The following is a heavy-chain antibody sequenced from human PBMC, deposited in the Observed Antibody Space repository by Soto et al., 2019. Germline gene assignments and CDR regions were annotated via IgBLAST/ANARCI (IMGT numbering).Heavy chain of an antibody. CDR2: IIPFFGTP. V-gene: IGHV1-69*06. Sequence: QLVQSGAEVKKPGSSVKVSCKTSGGTFSNYAISWVRQAPGQGLEWMGGIIPFFGTPNYAQNFQGRVTITADKSTSTAYMELSSLRPDDTAVYYRAKDKGVYYSHFDSWGQGTLVTVSS. D-gene: IGHD3-3*01. CDR1: GGTFSNYA. CDR3: AKDKGVYYSHFDS. J-gene: IGHJ4*02.